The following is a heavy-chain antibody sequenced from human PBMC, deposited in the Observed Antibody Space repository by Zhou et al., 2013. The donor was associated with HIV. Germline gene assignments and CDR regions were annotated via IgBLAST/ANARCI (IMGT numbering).Heavy chain of an antibody. CDR3: ARAYYHGSGSYWEDY. V-gene: IGHV4-38-2*01. CDR1: GYSISSGYY. CDR2: IHHSGST. Sequence: QVQLQESGPGLVKPSETLSLTCAVSGYSISSGYYWGWIRQPPGKGLEWIGSIHHSGSTYYNPSLKSRVTISLDTSKNQFSLKLSSVTAADTAVYYCARAYYHGSGSYWEDYWGQGTLGHRLL. J-gene: IGHJ4*02. D-gene: IGHD3-10*01.